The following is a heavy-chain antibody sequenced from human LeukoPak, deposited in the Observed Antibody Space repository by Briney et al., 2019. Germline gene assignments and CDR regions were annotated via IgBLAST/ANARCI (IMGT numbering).Heavy chain of an antibody. V-gene: IGHV3-21*01. CDR2: ISSSSYI. D-gene: IGHD6-6*01. J-gene: IGHJ3*02. CDR3: ARDRPAYAFDI. CDR1: GFTFSSYS. Sequence: GGSLRLSCAASGFTFSSYSMNWVRQAPGKGLEWVSSISSSSYIYYADSVKGRFTISRDNAKNSLYLQMNSLRAEDTAVYYCARDRPAYAFDIWGQGTMVTVSS.